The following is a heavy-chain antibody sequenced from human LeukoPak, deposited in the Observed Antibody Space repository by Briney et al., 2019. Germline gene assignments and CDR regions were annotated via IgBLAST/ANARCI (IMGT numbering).Heavy chain of an antibody. CDR1: GGSISSYY. Sequence: SETLSLTCTVSGGSISSYYWSWIRQPPGKGLEWIGYIYYSGSTNYNPSLKSRVTISVDTSKNQFSLKLSSVTAADTAVYYCARDIGSRRAVTDALDIWGQGTMVTVSS. CDR3: ARDIGSRRAVTDALDI. D-gene: IGHD4-17*01. V-gene: IGHV4-59*01. J-gene: IGHJ3*02. CDR2: IYYSGST.